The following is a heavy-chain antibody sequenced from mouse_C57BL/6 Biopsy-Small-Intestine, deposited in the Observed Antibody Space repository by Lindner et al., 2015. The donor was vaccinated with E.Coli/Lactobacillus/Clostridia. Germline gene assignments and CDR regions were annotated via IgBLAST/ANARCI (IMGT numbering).Heavy chain of an antibody. J-gene: IGHJ1*03. CDR1: GYSFTDYN. CDR3: AREGTINSNYEGYWYFAV. CDR2: INPKYGYT. V-gene: IGHV1-39*01. D-gene: IGHD2-5*01. Sequence: VQLQESGPELVKPGASVKISCKASGYSFTDYNMNWVKQSNGKSLEWIGVINPKYGYTSYSQRFKGKATLTVDKSSSTAYMQLNSLTSEDSAVYYCAREGTINSNYEGYWYFAVWGTGTTVTVSS.